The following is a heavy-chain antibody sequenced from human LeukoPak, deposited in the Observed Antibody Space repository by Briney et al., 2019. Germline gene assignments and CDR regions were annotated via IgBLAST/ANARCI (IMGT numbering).Heavy chain of an antibody. J-gene: IGHJ4*02. Sequence: TSETLSLTCTVPGGSISSYYWSWIRQPAGKGLEWIGRIYTSGSTNYNPSLKSRVTMSVDTSKNQFSLKLSSVTAADTAVYYCARDRIETPSYYFDYWGQGTLVTVSS. CDR2: IYTSGST. V-gene: IGHV4-4*07. D-gene: IGHD1-26*01. CDR3: ARDRIETPSYYFDY. CDR1: GGSISSYY.